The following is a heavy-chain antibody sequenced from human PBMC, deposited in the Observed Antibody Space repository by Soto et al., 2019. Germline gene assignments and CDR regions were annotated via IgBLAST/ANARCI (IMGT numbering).Heavy chain of an antibody. J-gene: IGHJ3*02. CDR1: GGSFSGYY. CDR2: INHSGST. Sequence: SETLSLTCAVYGGSFSGYYWSWIRQPPGKGLEWIGEINHSGSTNHNPSLKSRVTISVDTSKNQFSLKLSSVTAADTAVYYCARGPRVTMIVVVQLTRNDAFDIWGQGTMVTVSS. V-gene: IGHV4-34*01. CDR3: ARGPRVTMIVVVQLTRNDAFDI. D-gene: IGHD3-22*01.